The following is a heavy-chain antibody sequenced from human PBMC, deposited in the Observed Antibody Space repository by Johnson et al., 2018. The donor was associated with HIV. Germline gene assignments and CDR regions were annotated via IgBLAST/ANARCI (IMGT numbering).Heavy chain of an antibody. Sequence: VQLVESGGGLVQPGGSLRLSCAASGFTVSSNYMSWVRQAPGKGLEWVSGISGSGGNTYNADSVKGRFTISRDNSKNTLYLQMNSLRGEDTAVYYCARVWVVEVARGAFDIWGQGTMVTVSS. J-gene: IGHJ3*02. CDR2: SGSGGNT. CDR3: ARVWVVEVARGAFDI. V-gene: IGHV3-23*04. D-gene: IGHD2-15*01. CDR1: GFTVSSNY.